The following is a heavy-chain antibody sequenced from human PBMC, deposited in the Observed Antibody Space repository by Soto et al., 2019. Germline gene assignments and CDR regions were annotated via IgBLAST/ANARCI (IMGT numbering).Heavy chain of an antibody. CDR2: ISGSGGST. Sequence: GGSLRLSCAASGFTFSSYAMSWVRQAPGKGLEWVSAISGSGGSTYYADSVKGRFTISRDNSKNTLYLQMNSLRAEDTAVYYCANVVGRYFDWLHYGMDVWGQGTTVTVSS. J-gene: IGHJ6*02. CDR1: GFTFSSYA. CDR3: ANVVGRYFDWLHYGMDV. V-gene: IGHV3-23*01. D-gene: IGHD3-9*01.